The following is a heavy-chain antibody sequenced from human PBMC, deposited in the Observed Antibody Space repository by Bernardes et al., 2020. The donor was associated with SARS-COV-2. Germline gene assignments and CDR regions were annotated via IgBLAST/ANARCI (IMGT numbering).Heavy chain of an antibody. CDR2: INDSGST. Sequence: SETLSLTCAVHGGSLSGYYWSWIRQAPGKGLEWIGDINDSGSTNYNPSLKSRVTISVDTSKNQFSLNLSSVSAADTAVYYCAKLRIGYCSRTTCARWGQGTQVTVSS. CDR1: GGSLSGYY. CDR3: AKLRIGYCSRTTCAR. V-gene: IGHV4-34*01. D-gene: IGHD2-2*01. J-gene: IGHJ4*02.